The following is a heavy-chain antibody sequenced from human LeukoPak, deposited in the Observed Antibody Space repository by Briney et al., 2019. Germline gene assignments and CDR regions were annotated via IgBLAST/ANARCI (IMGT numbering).Heavy chain of an antibody. J-gene: IGHJ6*03. D-gene: IGHD2-2*02. CDR2: INHSGST. V-gene: IGHV4-34*01. Sequence: SETLSLTCAVYGGSFSGYYWSWIRQPPGKALEWIGEINHSGSTNYNPSLKSRVTISVDTSKNQFSLKLSSVTAADTAVYYCARGKRDIVVVPAAIHYYYYMDVWGKGTTVTVSS. CDR1: GGSFSGYY. CDR3: ARGKRDIVVVPAAIHYYYYMDV.